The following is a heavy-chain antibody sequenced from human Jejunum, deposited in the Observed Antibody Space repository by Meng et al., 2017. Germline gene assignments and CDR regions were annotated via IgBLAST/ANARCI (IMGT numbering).Heavy chain of an antibody. CDR2: IQSSGSA. CDR3: VRNSGKWFDP. Sequence: QVQLQESGPGLVKPSEPLSCNVSGDSISSYYWSWIRQPAGEGLEWMGQIQSSGSASYNPSLKSRVTMSVDKSKNQFSLNLSSVTAADTAVYYCVRNSGKWFDPWGQGTLVTVSS. J-gene: IGHJ5*02. V-gene: IGHV4-4*07. CDR1: GDSISSYY. D-gene: IGHD3-10*01.